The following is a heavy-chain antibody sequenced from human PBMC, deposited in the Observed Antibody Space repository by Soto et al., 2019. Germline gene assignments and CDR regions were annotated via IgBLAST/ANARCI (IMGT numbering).Heavy chain of an antibody. CDR2: IIPILTTA. V-gene: IGHV1-69*01. CDR3: ARKAGGGNYYILDF. D-gene: IGHD2-15*01. Sequence: VQVVQSGAEVKKPGSSVKVSCKVSGDSFSSYAISWVRQAPGQGLEWMGGIIPILTTANYAQKFQDRVTMTADESTSTAYMEVSSLTSEDTAVYDCARKAGGGNYYILDFWGQGTLVTVSS. J-gene: IGHJ4*02. CDR1: GDSFSSYA.